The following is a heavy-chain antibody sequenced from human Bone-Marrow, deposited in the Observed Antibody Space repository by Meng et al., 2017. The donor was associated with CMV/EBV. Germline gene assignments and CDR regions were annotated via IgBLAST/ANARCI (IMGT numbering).Heavy chain of an antibody. CDR2: IYYSGST. D-gene: IGHD5-24*01. CDR1: GGSISSSSYY. V-gene: IGHV4-39*01. CDR3: ASNGYNGGY. J-gene: IGHJ4*02. Sequence: SETLSLTCTVSGGSISSSSYYWSWIRQPPGKGLEWIGSIYYSGSTYYNPSLKSRVTISVDTSKNQFSLKLSSVTAADTAVYYCASNGYNGGYWGQGTLVTVSS.